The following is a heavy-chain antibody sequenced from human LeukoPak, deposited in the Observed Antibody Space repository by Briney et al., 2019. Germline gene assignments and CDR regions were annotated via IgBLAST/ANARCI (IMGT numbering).Heavy chain of an antibody. CDR1: GFTFNSYA. Sequence: GGSLRLSCAASGFTFNSYAMSWVRQAPGKGLEWVSVISGSGVTTYYADSVQGRFTISRDNSKNMLYLQMNGLRVEDTAVYYCAKGKSRYFDRFSGYDSWGQGTLVTVSS. CDR2: ISGSGVTT. J-gene: IGHJ4*02. CDR3: AKGKSRYFDRFSGYDS. D-gene: IGHD3-9*01. V-gene: IGHV3-23*01.